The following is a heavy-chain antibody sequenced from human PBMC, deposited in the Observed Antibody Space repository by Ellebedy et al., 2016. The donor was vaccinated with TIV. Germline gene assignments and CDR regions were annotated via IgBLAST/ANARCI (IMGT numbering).Heavy chain of an antibody. D-gene: IGHD3-16*01. J-gene: IGHJ3*01. CDR1: GYTFPSYG. CDR2: LSSYNGNT. V-gene: IGHV1-18*04. CDR3: ARIGGGVSGTSFDV. Sequence: AASVKVSCKASGYTFPSYGISWVRQAPGRGLEWMGWLSSYNGNTQYSQKFQGRVTMTTDTSTSTPYRDLRGLRSDDTALYYCARIGGGVSGTSFDVWGQGTIVTVSS.